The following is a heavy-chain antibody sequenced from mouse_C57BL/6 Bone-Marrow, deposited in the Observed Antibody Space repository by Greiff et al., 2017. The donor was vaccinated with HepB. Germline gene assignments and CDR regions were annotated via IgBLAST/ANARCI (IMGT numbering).Heavy chain of an antibody. CDR1: GYTFTSYW. V-gene: IGHV1-64*01. D-gene: IGHD2-3*01. Sequence: QVQLQQPGAELVKPGASVKLSCKASGYTFTSYWMHWVKQRPGQGLEWIGMIHPNSGSTNYNEKFKSKATLTVDKSSSTAYMQLSSLISEDSGVYYCARSEEGYYAGYWGKGTTLTVSS. CDR2: IHPNSGST. J-gene: IGHJ2*01. CDR3: ARSEEGYYAGY.